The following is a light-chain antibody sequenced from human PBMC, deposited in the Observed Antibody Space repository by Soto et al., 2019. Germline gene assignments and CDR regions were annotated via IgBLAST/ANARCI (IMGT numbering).Light chain of an antibody. CDR3: QQSHSTPYT. V-gene: IGKV1-39*01. CDR2: AAR. Sequence: DIQLTQSPSSLSPSVGDRITLSCRASQSTSRNLNWYQQMPGKAPSLLIYAARDLQSGVPGRFSGSGSGTEFNLTISSLQPEDLATYYCQQSHSTPYTFGQGTKLEI. CDR1: QSTSRN. J-gene: IGKJ2*01.